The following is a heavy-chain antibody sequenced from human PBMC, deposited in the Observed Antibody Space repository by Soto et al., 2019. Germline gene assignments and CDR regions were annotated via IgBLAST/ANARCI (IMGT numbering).Heavy chain of an antibody. CDR2: IVVGSGST. D-gene: IGHD2-15*01. J-gene: IGHJ3*02. CDR1: GFAFGNSA. V-gene: IGHV1-58*01. CDR3: AAELYSGGSCCSFDI. Sequence: SVKVSCKTSGFAFGNSAVQWVRQARGQRLEWMGWIVVGSGSTNYGQRFQKRVTITRDVSTSTVHMELDCLSSEDTAVYYCAAELYSGGSCCSFDIWGQGTTVPVSS.